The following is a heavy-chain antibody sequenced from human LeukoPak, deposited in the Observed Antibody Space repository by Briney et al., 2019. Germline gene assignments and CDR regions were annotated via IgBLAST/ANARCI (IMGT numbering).Heavy chain of an antibody. CDR1: EFTFSDYT. CDR2: ISSSSSII. D-gene: IGHD5-18*01. CDR3: ARGAFTWIQHPYAMDV. J-gene: IGHJ6*02. V-gene: IGHV3-48*04. Sequence: GGSLRLSCAASEFTFSDYTMNWARQAPGKGLEWVSYISSSSSIIHYADSVKGRFTISRDNAKNSLFLQMNSLRAEDTAVYYCARGAFTWIQHPYAMDVWGQGTTVTVSS.